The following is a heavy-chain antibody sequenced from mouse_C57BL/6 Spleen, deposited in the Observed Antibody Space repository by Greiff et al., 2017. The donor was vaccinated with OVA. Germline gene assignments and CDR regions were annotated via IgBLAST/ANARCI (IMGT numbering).Heavy chain of an antibody. CDR3: ARLNGYYGAMDY. V-gene: IGHV1-19*01. CDR2: INPYNGGT. Sequence: QLQQSGPVLVKPGASVKMSCKASGYTFPDYYMNWVKQSHGKSLEWIGVINPYNGGTSYNQKFKGKATLTVDKSSSTAYMELNSLTSEDSAVYYCARLNGYYGAMDYWGQGTSVTVSS. CDR1: GYTFPDYY. D-gene: IGHD2-3*01. J-gene: IGHJ4*01.